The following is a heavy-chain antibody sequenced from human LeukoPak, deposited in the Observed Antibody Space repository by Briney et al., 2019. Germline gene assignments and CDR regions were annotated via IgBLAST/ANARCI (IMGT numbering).Heavy chain of an antibody. CDR1: GFTFSSYG. CDR2: IWYDGSNK. D-gene: IGHD2-2*01. J-gene: IGHJ4*02. V-gene: IGHV3-33*01. Sequence: GRSLRLSCAASGFTFSSYGMLWVRQAPGKGLEWVAVIWYDGSNKYYADSVKGRFTISRDNSKNTLYLQMNSLRAEDTAVYYCARACESRDVVPAAADYWGQGTLVTVSS. CDR3: ARACESRDVVPAAADY.